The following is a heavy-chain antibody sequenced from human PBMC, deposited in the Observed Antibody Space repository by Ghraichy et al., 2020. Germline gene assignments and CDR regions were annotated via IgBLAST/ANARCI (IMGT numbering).Heavy chain of an antibody. D-gene: IGHD3-22*01. CDR3: VRETRSLYYDSSGAEYFYYGMDV. V-gene: IGHV3-48*02. J-gene: IGHJ6*02. CDR1: GFTFSSYS. Sequence: GESLNISCVVSGFTFSSYSMNWVRQAPGKGLEWVSYISSDSPTIYYADSVKGRFTISRDNAKNSLDLQMNSLRDEDTAVYYCVRETRSLYYDSSGAEYFYYGMDVGGQGTTVTVSS. CDR2: ISSDSPTI.